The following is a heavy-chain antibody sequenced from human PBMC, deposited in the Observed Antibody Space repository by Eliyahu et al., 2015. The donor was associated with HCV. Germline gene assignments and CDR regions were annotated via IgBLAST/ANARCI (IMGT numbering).Heavy chain of an antibody. V-gene: IGHV3-23*01. CDR3: AKAGQEISSKGLNWFDP. CDR1: GFXFSNYA. J-gene: IGHJ5*02. D-gene: IGHD3-16*01. Sequence: EAQLLESGGGLVQPGGSLRLPCAASGFXFSNYAMTWVRQAPGKGLEGVSSISGSGGSTNYADSVKGRFTISRDNSKNTLYLQMTSLRAEDTAVYHCAKAGQEISSKGLNWFDPWGQGTLVTVSS. CDR2: ISGSGGST.